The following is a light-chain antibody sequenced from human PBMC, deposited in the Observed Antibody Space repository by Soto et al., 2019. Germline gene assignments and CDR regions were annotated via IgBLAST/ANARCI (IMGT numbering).Light chain of an antibody. V-gene: IGKV1-39*01. J-gene: IGKJ4*01. Sequence: DIQMTQSPSSLSASVGDRVTITCRASQSISTLLNWYQQKPGKAPKPLIYAASSLQSGVPSRFSGSGSGTYFTLSISSLQPEDFATYFCQQRYITPLTFGGGTKVEVK. CDR1: QSISTL. CDR2: AAS. CDR3: QQRYITPLT.